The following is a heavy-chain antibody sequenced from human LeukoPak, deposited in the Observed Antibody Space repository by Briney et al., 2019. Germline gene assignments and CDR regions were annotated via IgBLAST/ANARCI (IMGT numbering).Heavy chain of an antibody. J-gene: IGHJ4*02. CDR1: GGTFSSYA. Sequence: SVKVSCKASGGTFSSYAISWVRQAPGQGLEWMGGIIPIFGTANYAQKFQGRVTITADESTSTAYMELMSLRSDDTAVYYCARANPPPTVTALLDYWGQGTLVTVSS. CDR3: ARANPPPTVTALLDY. CDR2: IIPIFGTA. D-gene: IGHD4-17*01. V-gene: IGHV1-69*13.